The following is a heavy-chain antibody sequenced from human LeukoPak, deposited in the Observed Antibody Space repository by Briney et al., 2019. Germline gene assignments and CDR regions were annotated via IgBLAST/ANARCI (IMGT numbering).Heavy chain of an antibody. J-gene: IGHJ4*02. CDR1: GGSISSSSYY. CDR2: INHSGST. D-gene: IGHD1-26*01. CDR3: ASLSSGSYYRGYYFDY. Sequence: SETLSLTCTVSGGSISSSSYYWSWIRQPPGKGLEWIGEINHSGSTNYNPSLKSRVTISVDTSKNQFSLKLSSVTAADTAVYYCASLSSGSYYRGYYFDYWGQGTLVTVSS. V-gene: IGHV4-39*07.